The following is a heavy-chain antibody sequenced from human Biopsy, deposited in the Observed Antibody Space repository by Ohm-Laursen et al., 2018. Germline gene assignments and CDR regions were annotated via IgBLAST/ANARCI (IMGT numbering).Heavy chain of an antibody. CDR2: ISTYNDDT. D-gene: IGHD3-3*01. CDR3: ARVPGYDFWSGSDPFDI. CDR1: GYTFTAYG. Sequence: GASVKVSCKPSGYTFTAYGISWVRQAPGQGLEWMGWISTYNDDTNIAQKFQGRVSMTTDTSTRTAYMELRSLRSGDTAIYFCARVPGYDFWSGSDPFDIWGQGTLVTVS. J-gene: IGHJ3*02. V-gene: IGHV1-18*04.